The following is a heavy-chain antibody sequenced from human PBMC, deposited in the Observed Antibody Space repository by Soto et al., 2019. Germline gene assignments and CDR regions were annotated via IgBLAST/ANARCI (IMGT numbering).Heavy chain of an antibody. V-gene: IGHV1-69*13. Sequence: GASVKVSCKASGGTFSSYAISWVRQAPGQGLEWMGGIIPIFGTANYAQKFQGRVTITADESTSTAYMELSSLRSEDTAVYYCARGKITFGGVISHPGMDVWGQGTTVTVSS. CDR2: IIPIFGTA. J-gene: IGHJ6*02. CDR3: ARGKITFGGVISHPGMDV. CDR1: GGTFSSYA. D-gene: IGHD3-16*02.